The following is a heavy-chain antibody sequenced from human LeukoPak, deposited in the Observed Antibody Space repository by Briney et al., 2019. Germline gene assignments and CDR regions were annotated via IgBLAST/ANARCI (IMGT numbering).Heavy chain of an antibody. D-gene: IGHD3-3*01. CDR1: GVTFSDYA. V-gene: IGHV1-69*10. Sequence: SVKVSCKASGVTFSDYALNWVRQAPEQGLEWMGVFIPILDTANSTQKFQGRLTITADKSTNTVYMELSSLRFDDTAVYFCAGIPVFGVVLHQEPVWGKGTTVTVSS. J-gene: IGHJ6*03. CDR2: FIPILDTA. CDR3: AGIPVFGVVLHQEPV.